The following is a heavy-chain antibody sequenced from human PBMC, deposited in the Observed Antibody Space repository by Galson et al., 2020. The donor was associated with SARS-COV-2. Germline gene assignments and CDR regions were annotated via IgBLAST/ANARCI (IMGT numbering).Heavy chain of an antibody. Sequence: GGSLRLSCAASGFTFDEYTMHWVRQPPGKGLEWVSLISWEGAITYYAPSVKGRFTMSRDNSRNSLYLQMSSLKTEDTALYYCARGASGHNFDFWGQGTPVTVSS. CDR3: ARGASGHNFDF. J-gene: IGHJ4*02. CDR2: ISWEGAIT. CDR1: GFTFDEYT. V-gene: IGHV3-43*01.